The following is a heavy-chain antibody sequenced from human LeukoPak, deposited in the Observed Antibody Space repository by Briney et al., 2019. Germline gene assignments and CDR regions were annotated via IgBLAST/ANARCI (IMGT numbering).Heavy chain of an antibody. CDR2: ISYDGSNK. CDR3: AKDQRWESPHYLDS. J-gene: IGHJ4*02. Sequence: GGSLRLSCAASGFTFSSYGMHWVRQAPGKGLEWVAVISYDGSNKYYADSVRGRFTISRDNSKNTLYVQMNSLRDEDTALYYCAKDQRWESPHYLDSWGQGTLVTVSS. V-gene: IGHV3-30*18. CDR1: GFTFSSYG. D-gene: IGHD1-26*01.